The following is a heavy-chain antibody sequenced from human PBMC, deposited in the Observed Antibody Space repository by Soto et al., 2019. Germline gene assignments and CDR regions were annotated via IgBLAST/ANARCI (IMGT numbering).Heavy chain of an antibody. V-gene: IGHV3-23*01. CDR1: GFTFSSYA. D-gene: IGHD2-21*01. Sequence: GGSLRLSCAASGFTFSSYAMSWVRQAPGKGLEWVSAISGSGGSTYYADSVKGRFTISRDNSKNTLYLQMNSVRAEVTAVYTCAGSAGVMEAIDYWGQGTMVTVSS. CDR2: ISGSGGST. CDR3: AGSAGVMEAIDY. J-gene: IGHJ4*02.